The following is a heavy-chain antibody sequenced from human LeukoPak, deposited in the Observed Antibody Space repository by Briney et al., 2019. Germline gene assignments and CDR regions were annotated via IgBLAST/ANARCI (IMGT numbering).Heavy chain of an antibody. D-gene: IGHD1-14*01. Sequence: GGSLRLSCAASGFTFSTYAMRWVRQAPGKGLEWVSLISDSGGRTYYADSVKGRFTISRDNSKNTVFLQMNSLRAEDTAVYYCAKDRKYFDYWGQGTLVTVSS. J-gene: IGHJ4*02. CDR2: ISDSGGRT. CDR1: GFTFSTYA. CDR3: AKDRKYFDY. V-gene: IGHV3-23*01.